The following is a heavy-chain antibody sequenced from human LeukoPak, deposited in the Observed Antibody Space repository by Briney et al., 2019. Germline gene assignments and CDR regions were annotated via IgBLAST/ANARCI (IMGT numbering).Heavy chain of an antibody. Sequence: SQTLSLTCAISGDSVSSNSAAWNWIRQSPSRGLEWLGRTYYRSKWYNDYAVSVKSRVTINPDTSKNQFSLQLNSVTAEDTAVYYCARSPFPFISGWYPDYYFDYWGQGALVTVSS. D-gene: IGHD6-19*01. CDR2: TYYRSKWYN. J-gene: IGHJ4*02. CDR1: GDSVSSNSAA. V-gene: IGHV6-1*01. CDR3: ARSPFPFISGWYPDYYFDY.